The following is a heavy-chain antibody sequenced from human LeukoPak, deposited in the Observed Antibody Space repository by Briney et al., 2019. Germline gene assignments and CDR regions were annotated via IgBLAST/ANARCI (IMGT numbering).Heavy chain of an antibody. J-gene: IGHJ4*02. CDR1: GFTLSNAW. V-gene: IGHV3-15*01. CDR3: TTDWTVHYDSSGRGFDY. Sequence: GGALRLSCAASGFTLSNAWLSWVRQAPGKGLEWVGRIKSKTDGGTTDYAARVKGRFTISKDDSKNTLYLQMNSLKTEDTAVYYCTTDWTVHYDSSGRGFDYWGQGTLVTVSS. CDR2: IKSKTDGGTT. D-gene: IGHD3-22*01.